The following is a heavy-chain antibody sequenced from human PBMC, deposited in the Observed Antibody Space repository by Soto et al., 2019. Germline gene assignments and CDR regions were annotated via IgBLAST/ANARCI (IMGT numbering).Heavy chain of an antibody. CDR3: ARGRGVLPWFGDYHTQAY. D-gene: IGHD3-10*01. CDR2: INHSGST. J-gene: IGHJ4*02. V-gene: IGHV4-34*01. Sequence: QVQLQQWGAGLLKPSETLSLTCAVYGGSFSGYYWNWIRQPPGKGQEWIGEINHSGSTNYNPSLKSRVTISVDTSKNQFSLNLSSVTAADTAVYYCARGRGVLPWFGDYHTQAYWGQGTLVTVSS. CDR1: GGSFSGYY.